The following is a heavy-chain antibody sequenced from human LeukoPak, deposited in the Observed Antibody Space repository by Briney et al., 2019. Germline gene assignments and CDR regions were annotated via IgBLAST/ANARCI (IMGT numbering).Heavy chain of an antibody. CDR1: GDSVSSNSAA. Sequence: SQTLSLTCAISGDSVSSNSAAWNWIRQSPSRGLEWLGRTYYRSKWYNDYAVSVKSRITINPDTSKNQFSLQLNSVTPEDTAVYYCARASFIAAAGTGLVDYWGQGTLVTVSS. CDR2: TYYRSKWYN. CDR3: ARASFIAAAGTGLVDY. J-gene: IGHJ4*02. D-gene: IGHD6-13*01. V-gene: IGHV6-1*01.